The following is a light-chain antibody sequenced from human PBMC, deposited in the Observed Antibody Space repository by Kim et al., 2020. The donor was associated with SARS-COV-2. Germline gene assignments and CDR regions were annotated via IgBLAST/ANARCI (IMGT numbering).Light chain of an antibody. CDR1: KLGDKY. CDR3: QAWDSSTAVV. V-gene: IGLV3-1*01. Sequence: SYELTQPPSVSVSPGQTASITCSVDKLGDKYACWYQQKPGQSPVLVIYQDSKRPSGIPERFSGSNSGNTATLTISGTQAMDEADYYCQAWDSSTAVVFGGGTKVTVL. CDR2: QDS. J-gene: IGLJ2*01.